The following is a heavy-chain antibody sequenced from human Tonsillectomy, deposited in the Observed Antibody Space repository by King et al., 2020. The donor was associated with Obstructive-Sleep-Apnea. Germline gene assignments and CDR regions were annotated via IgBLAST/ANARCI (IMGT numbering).Heavy chain of an antibody. V-gene: IGHV4-39*07. D-gene: IGHD3-22*01. CDR3: AGGALPLYYYDSSGYTDYFDF. CDR2: VYDTGNT. Sequence: VQLQESGPGLVKPSETLSLTCTVSGGSISGSGYYWAWIRQPPGKGLEWIGSVYDTGNTYHNPSLKSRVTISVDTSENLFSLAVQSVTAADTAVYFCAGGALPLYYYDSSGYTDYFDFWGRGTLVTVSS. J-gene: IGHJ4*02. CDR1: GGSISGSGYY.